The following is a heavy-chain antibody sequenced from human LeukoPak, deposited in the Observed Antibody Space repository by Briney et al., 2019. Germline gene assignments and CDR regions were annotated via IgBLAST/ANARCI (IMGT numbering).Heavy chain of an antibody. CDR1: GFTFRRHG. J-gene: IGHJ4*02. D-gene: IGHD7-27*01. CDR3: AKDANWGFAD. V-gene: IGHV3-30*02. CDR2: IRNDGSDK. Sequence: GGSLRLSCAASGFTFRRHGMHWVRQAPGKGLEWVAFIRNDGSDKYYSDSVKGRSTISRDTSKNTVSLQMNSLRAEDTAVYYCAKDANWGFADWGQGTLVLVSS.